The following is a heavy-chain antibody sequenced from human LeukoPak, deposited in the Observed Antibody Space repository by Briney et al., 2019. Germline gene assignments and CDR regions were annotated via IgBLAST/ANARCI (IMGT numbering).Heavy chain of an antibody. V-gene: IGHV5-51*01. CDR1: GYSFTSYW. CDR2: IYPGDSDT. D-gene: IGHD6-6*01. Sequence: PGESLKISCKGSGYSFTSYWIAWVRQMPGKGLEWMGIIYPGDSDTRHSPSFQGQVTISADKSTSTAYLQWSSLKASDTAMYYCATSYSSSLPFDYWGQGTLVTVSS. CDR3: ATSYSSSLPFDY. J-gene: IGHJ4*02.